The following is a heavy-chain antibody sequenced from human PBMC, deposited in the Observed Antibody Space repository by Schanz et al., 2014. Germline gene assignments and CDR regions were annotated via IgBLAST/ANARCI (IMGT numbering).Heavy chain of an antibody. D-gene: IGHD2-2*01. J-gene: IGHJ3*02. CDR3: ARGTMPGTFDI. V-gene: IGHV1-3*01. CDR2: INAGTGNT. Sequence: QVQLVQSGAEVKKPGASVKVSCKASGYTLSAYSLHWVRQAPGQGLEWMGWINAGTGNTEYSQKFQGRVTFTADKSTSTAYMELSSLRYEDTALYYCARGTMPGTFDIWGQGTMVTV. CDR1: GYTLSAYS.